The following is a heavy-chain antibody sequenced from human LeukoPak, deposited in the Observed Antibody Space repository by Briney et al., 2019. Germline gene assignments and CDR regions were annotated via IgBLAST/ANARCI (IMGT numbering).Heavy chain of an antibody. V-gene: IGHV1-18*01. J-gene: IGHJ4*02. CDR1: GYTFTSYG. CDR2: ISAYNGNT. Sequence: ASVKVSCKASGYTFTSYGISWVRQAPGQGLEWMGWISAYNGNTNYAQKLQGRITMTTDTSTSTAYMELRSLRSGDTAVYYCAREGSGTAMVTPAFDYWGQGTLVTVSS. CDR3: AREGSGTAMVTPAFDY. D-gene: IGHD5-18*01.